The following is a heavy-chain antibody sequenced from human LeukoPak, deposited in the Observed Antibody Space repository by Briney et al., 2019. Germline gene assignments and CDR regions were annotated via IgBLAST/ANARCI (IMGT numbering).Heavy chain of an antibody. Sequence: GGSLRLSCAASGFTFSSYGMHWVRPAPGGGLEWVSAISGNGGTTYYADSVKGRFTISRDNSKNTLYLQMNSLRAEDTAVFYCAKATTISAAGSHFVYWGQGTLVTVSS. CDR1: GFTFSSYG. CDR3: AKATTISAAGSHFVY. V-gene: IGHV3-23*01. J-gene: IGHJ4*02. D-gene: IGHD6-13*01. CDR2: ISGNGGTT.